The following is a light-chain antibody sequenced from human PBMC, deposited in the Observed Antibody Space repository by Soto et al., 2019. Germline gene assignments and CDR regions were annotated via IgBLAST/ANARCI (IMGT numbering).Light chain of an antibody. J-gene: IGLJ2*01. CDR1: SSDVGGYNY. CDR3: CSYAGSYTHVV. Sequence: QSALTQPPSASGSPGQSVAISCTGTSSDVGGYNYVSWYQQHPGKAPKLMIYEVNKRPSGVPDRFSGSKSGNTASLTISGLQAEDEADYYCCSYAGSYTHVVFGEGTKLTVL. CDR2: EVN. V-gene: IGLV2-8*01.